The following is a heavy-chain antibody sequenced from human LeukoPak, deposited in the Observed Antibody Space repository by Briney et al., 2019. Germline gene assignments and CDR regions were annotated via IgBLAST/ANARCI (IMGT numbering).Heavy chain of an antibody. CDR3: TRERTYYDFWSGSYYYYMDV. V-gene: IGHV3-49*05. Sequence: KPGGSLRLSCTASGFTFGDYAMSWFRQAPGKGLEWVGFIRSKAYGGTTEYAASVKGRFTISRDDSKSIAYLQMNSLKTEDTAVYYCTRERTYYDFWSGSYYYYMDVWGKGTTVTVSS. D-gene: IGHD3-3*01. CDR1: GFTFGDYA. CDR2: IRSKAYGGTT. J-gene: IGHJ6*03.